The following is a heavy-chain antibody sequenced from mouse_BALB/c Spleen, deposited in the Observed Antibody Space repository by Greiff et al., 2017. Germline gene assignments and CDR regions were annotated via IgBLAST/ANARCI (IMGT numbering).Heavy chain of an antibody. V-gene: IGHV1-15*01. D-gene: IGHD1-1*01. Sequence: VQLQQSGAELVRPGASVTLSCKASGYTFTDYEMHWVKQTPVHGLEWIGAIDPETGGTAYNQKFKGKATLTADKSSSTAYMELRSLTSEDSAVYYCTRSQGYYGAMDYWGQGTSVTVSS. CDR2: IDPETGGT. J-gene: IGHJ4*01. CDR3: TRSQGYYGAMDY. CDR1: GYTFTDYE.